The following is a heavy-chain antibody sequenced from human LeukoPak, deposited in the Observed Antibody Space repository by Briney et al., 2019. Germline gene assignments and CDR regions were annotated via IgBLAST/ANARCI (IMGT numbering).Heavy chain of an antibody. Sequence: SATLSLTCSVSGGSISSSSYYWGWIRQPPGKGLEWIGSIYYSGSTYYNPSLKSRDNISVDTSKNQFSLKLRSVTAADTAVYYCATSEENIVVVTAIGWYFDLWGRGTLVTVSS. CDR1: GGSISSSSYY. CDR3: ATSEENIVVVTAIGWYFDL. CDR2: IYYSGST. V-gene: IGHV4-39*01. D-gene: IGHD2-21*02. J-gene: IGHJ2*01.